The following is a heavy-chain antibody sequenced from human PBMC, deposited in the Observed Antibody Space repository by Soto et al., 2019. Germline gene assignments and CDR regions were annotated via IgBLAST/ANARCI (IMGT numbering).Heavy chain of an antibody. V-gene: IGHV3-66*01. CDR1: GFTVSSYY. Sequence: EVQLVESGGGLVQPGGSLRLSCAASGFTVSSYYMSWVRQAPGKGLEWVSVIYSAGSADFADAVKGRFTISRDNARITLHLQMSSLRADDTVVYYCARVQSGSYHYFDSWGQGTLFAVSS. CDR2: IYSAGSA. D-gene: IGHD6-13*01. CDR3: ARVQSGSYHYFDS. J-gene: IGHJ4*02.